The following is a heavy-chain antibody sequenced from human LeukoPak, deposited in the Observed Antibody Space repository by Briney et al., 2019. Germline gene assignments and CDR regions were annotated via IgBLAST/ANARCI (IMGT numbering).Heavy chain of an antibody. J-gene: IGHJ4*02. CDR3: ALSARPYYYDSSDQIGGDY. CDR1: GLTVSSNY. V-gene: IGHV3-53*01. Sequence: GGSLRLSCAASGLTVSSNYMSWVRQAPGKGLEWVSVIYSGGSTYYADSVKGRFTISRDNSKNTLFLQMNSLRAEDTAVYYCALSARPYYYDSSDQIGGDYWGQGTLVTVSS. CDR2: IYSGGST. D-gene: IGHD3-22*01.